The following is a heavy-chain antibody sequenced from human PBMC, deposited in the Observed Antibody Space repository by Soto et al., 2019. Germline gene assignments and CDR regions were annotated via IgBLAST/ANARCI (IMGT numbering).Heavy chain of an antibody. CDR2: ISGSGGST. V-gene: IGHV3-23*01. D-gene: IGHD6-6*01. J-gene: IGHJ6*02. Sequence: LRLSCAASGFTFSSYAMSWVRQAPGKGLEWVSAISGSGGSTYYADSVKGRFTISRDNSKNTLYLQMNSLRAEDTAVYYCAKDQGIAARDAYYYYGMDVWGQGTTVTVSS. CDR1: GFTFSSYA. CDR3: AKDQGIAARDAYYYYGMDV.